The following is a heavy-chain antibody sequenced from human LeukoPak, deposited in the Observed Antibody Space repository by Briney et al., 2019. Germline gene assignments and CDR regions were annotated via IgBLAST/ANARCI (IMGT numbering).Heavy chain of an antibody. D-gene: IGHD3-3*01. J-gene: IGHJ5*02. CDR1: GFTFSDYY. Sequence: PGGSLRLSCAASGFTFSDYYMSWIRQAPGKGLEWVSYISSSGSTVYYADSVKGRFTISRDNAKNSLYLQMNSLRAEDTAVYYCARDLVRSLGWLPNENYFDPWGQGTLVTVSS. CDR3: ARDLVRSLGWLPNENYFDP. CDR2: ISSSGSTV. V-gene: IGHV3-11*01.